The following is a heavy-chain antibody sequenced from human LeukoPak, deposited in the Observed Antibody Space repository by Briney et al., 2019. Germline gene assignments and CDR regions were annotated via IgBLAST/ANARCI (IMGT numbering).Heavy chain of an antibody. Sequence: GASVKVSCKASGYTFTSCGISWVRQAPGQGLEWMGWISAYNGNTNYAQKLQGRVTMTTDTSTSTAYMELRSLRSDDTAVYYCAREVVPDYDFWSGYYTPQHFDYWGQGTLVTVSS. CDR3: AREVVPDYDFWSGYYTPQHFDY. CDR2: ISAYNGNT. CDR1: GYTFTSCG. D-gene: IGHD3-3*01. V-gene: IGHV1-18*01. J-gene: IGHJ4*02.